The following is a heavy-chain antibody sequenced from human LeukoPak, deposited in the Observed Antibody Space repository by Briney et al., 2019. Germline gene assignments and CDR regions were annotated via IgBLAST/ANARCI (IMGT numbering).Heavy chain of an antibody. D-gene: IGHD5-18*01. CDR2: IYYSGST. J-gene: IGHJ4*02. Sequence: SETLSLTCAVSGGSIRSSSFYWGWIRQPPGKGLEWIGSIYYSGSTYYNPSLKSRVTISVDTSKKHFSLKLSSVTAADTAVYYCARLGGYSYGYGYWGQGTLVTVSS. CDR3: ARLGGYSYGYGY. V-gene: IGHV4-39*02. CDR1: GGSIRSSSFY.